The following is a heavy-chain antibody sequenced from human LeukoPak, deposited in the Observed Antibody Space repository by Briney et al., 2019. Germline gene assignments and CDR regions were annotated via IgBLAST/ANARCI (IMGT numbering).Heavy chain of an antibody. CDR3: AREPRITMIVVVIGDAFDI. V-gene: IGHV3-33*01. CDR1: GFTFSSYG. CDR2: IWYDGSNK. Sequence: GGSLRLSCAASGFTFSSYGMHWVRQAPGKGLEWVAVIWYDGSNKYYADSVKGRFTISRDNSKNTLYLQMNSLRAEDTAVYYCAREPRITMIVVVIGDAFDIWGQGTMVTVSS. J-gene: IGHJ3*02. D-gene: IGHD3-22*01.